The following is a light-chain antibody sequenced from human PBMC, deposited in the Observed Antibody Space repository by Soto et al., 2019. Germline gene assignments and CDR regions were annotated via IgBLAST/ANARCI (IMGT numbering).Light chain of an antibody. Sequence: EIVLTQSPATLSLSPGERATLSCRASQSVSRYLAWDQQKPGQAPRLLIYDASNRATGIPARFSGSGSGTDVTLTISSREPEDFAVYYWQQRSNWPLTFGGGTKVEIK. CDR1: QSVSRY. V-gene: IGKV3-11*01. CDR3: QQRSNWPLT. J-gene: IGKJ4*01. CDR2: DAS.